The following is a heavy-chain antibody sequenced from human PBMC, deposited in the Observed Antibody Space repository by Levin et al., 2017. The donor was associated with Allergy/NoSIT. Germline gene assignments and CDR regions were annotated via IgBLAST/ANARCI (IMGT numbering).Heavy chain of an antibody. CDR1: GYTFTSYG. V-gene: IGHV1-18*01. Sequence: ASVKVSCKASGYTFTSYGISWLRQAPGQGLEWLGWISAYNGNTNYAQKLQDRVTMTTDASTTTAYMELRTLTSDDTAMYYCARVDTAMEDAFDIWGQGTMVTVSS. CDR2: ISAYNGNT. CDR3: ARVDTAMEDAFDI. D-gene: IGHD5-18*01. J-gene: IGHJ3*02.